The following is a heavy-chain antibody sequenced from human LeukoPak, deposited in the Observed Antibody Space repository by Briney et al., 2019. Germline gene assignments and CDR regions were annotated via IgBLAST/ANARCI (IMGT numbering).Heavy chain of an antibody. J-gene: IGHJ5*02. V-gene: IGHV1-69*01. CDR3: ASTNWNDVNWFDP. D-gene: IGHD1-1*01. CDR2: IIPIFGTA. CDR1: GGTFSSYA. Sequence: SSVKVSCKASGGTFSSYAISWVQQAPGQGLEWMGGIIPIFGTANYAQKFQGRVTITADESTSTAYMELSSLRSEDTAVYYCASTNWNDVNWFDPWGQGTLVTVSS.